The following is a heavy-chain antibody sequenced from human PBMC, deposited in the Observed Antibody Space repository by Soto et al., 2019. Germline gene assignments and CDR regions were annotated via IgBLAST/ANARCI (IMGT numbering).Heavy chain of an antibody. D-gene: IGHD3-16*01. CDR3: AKGLNPAMAVRGTYDCYMDV. V-gene: IGHV3-23*01. CDR2: ISGSGGST. CDR1: GFTFSSYV. Sequence: EVQLLESGGGLVRPGGSLRLSCAASGFTFSSYVMGWVRQAPGKGLEWVSAISGSGGSTYYADSGKGRFTISRENSKNTVDMQMNSLRAEDTAVYYCAKGLNPAMAVRGTYDCYMDVWGEGTTVTVSS. J-gene: IGHJ6*03.